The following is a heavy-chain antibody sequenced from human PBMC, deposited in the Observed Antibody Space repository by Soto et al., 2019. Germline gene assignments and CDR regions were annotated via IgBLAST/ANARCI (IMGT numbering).Heavy chain of an antibody. CDR2: MNPNSGNT. D-gene: IGHD5-18*01. V-gene: IGHV1-8*01. Sequence: XSVKVSCKASVYSFTSYDINWVRQATGQGLEWMGWMNPNSGNTGYAQKFQGKVTMTRNTSISTAYMELSSLRSEDTAVYYCARGYSYGPRVWGYWGQGTLVTVSS. CDR1: VYSFTSYD. J-gene: IGHJ4*02. CDR3: ARGYSYGPRVWGY.